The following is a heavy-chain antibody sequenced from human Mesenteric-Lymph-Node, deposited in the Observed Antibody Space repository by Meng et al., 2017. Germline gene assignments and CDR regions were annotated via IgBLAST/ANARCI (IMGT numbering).Heavy chain of an antibody. D-gene: IGHD6-19*01. CDR1: GFTFSSYW. V-gene: IGHV3-7*03. CDR2: IKQDGSEK. Sequence: GGSLRLSCAASGFTFSSYWMSWVRQAPGKGLEWVANIKQDGSEKYYVDSVKGRFTISRDNAKNSLYLQMNSLRAEDMALYYCAKDRHGSGWIGDAFDIWGQGTMVTVSS. J-gene: IGHJ3*02. CDR3: AKDRHGSGWIGDAFDI.